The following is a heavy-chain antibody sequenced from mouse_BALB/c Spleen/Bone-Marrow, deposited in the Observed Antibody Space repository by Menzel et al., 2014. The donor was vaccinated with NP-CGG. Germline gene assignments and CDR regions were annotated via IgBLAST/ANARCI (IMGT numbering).Heavy chain of an antibody. D-gene: IGHD1-1*01. Sequence: DVQLQESGGGLVQPGGSLRLSCATSGFTFTDYYMSWVRQPPGKALEWLGFIRNKPNGYTTEYSASVNRRFTISRDNSQSIIYPQMNTLRVEDSATYYCTRDMGLLRFDYWGQGTTLTVSS. CDR3: TRDMGLLRFDY. J-gene: IGHJ2*01. CDR1: GFTFTDYY. V-gene: IGHV7-3*02. CDR2: IRNKPNGYTT.